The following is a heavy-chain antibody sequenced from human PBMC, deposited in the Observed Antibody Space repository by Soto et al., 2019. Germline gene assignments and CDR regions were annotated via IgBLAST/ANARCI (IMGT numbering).Heavy chain of an antibody. J-gene: IGHJ4*02. Sequence: QVQLVQSGAEVKKPGSSVKVSCKASGGTFSSYAISWVRQAPGQGLEWMGGIIPIFGTANYAQKFQGRVTIAADESKSTAYMELSRLRSEDTAVYYCARGTRDDSSGYLLYYFDYWGQGTLVTVSS. CDR3: ARGTRDDSSGYLLYYFDY. D-gene: IGHD3-22*01. V-gene: IGHV1-69*01. CDR2: IIPIFGTA. CDR1: GGTFSSYA.